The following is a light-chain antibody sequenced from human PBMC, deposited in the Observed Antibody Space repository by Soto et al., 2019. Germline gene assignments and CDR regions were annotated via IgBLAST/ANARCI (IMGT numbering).Light chain of an antibody. Sequence: EIVMTQSPAPLSVSPGERATLSCRASQSVSSNLAWSQQKHGQAPRLLIYGASTRATGIPARFSGSGSGTEFTLTISSLQSEDFAVYYCQQYNNWPRRSLTFGGGTKVEIK. CDR3: QQYNNWPRRSLT. J-gene: IGKJ4*01. CDR2: GAS. V-gene: IGKV3-15*01. CDR1: QSVSSN.